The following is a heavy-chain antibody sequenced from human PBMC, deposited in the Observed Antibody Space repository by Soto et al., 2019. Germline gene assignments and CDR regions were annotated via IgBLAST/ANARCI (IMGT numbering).Heavy chain of an antibody. CDR1: GYTFTGYY. J-gene: IGHJ4*02. CDR3: AREGIAAAGYYFDY. Sequence: QVQLVQSGAEVKKPGASVKVSCKASGYTFTGYYMHWVRQAPGQGLEWMGWINPNSGGTNYAQKFQGWVTMTRDTXXSTAYMELSRLRSDDTAVYYCAREGIAAAGYYFDYWGQGTLVTVSS. V-gene: IGHV1-2*04. D-gene: IGHD6-13*01. CDR2: INPNSGGT.